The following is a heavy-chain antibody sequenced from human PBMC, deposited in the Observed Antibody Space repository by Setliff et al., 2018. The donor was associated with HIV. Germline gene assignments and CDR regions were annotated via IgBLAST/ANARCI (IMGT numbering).Heavy chain of an antibody. Sequence: GESLKISCQASGYSFTNYWVGWVRQMPGNGLEWVGLIWPDDSDTIYSPSFQGQVTLLADKSITTVYLQWNSLKAPDTAIYYCARLSKFYDFWTPNYWGQGTLVTVSS. D-gene: IGHD3-3*01. CDR2: IWPDDSDT. CDR1: GYSFTNYW. CDR3: ARLSKFYDFWTPNY. V-gene: IGHV5-51*01. J-gene: IGHJ4*02.